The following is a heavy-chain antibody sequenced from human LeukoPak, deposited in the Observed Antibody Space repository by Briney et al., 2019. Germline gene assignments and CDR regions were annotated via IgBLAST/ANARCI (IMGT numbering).Heavy chain of an antibody. V-gene: IGHV3-21*01. CDR3: ARDLRL. CDR1: GFTFSNYN. J-gene: IGHJ4*02. CDR2: ISSGSNYI. Sequence: GGSLRLSCAASGFTFSNYNMNWVRQAPGKGLEWVSSISSGSNYIYYADSVKGRFTISRDNAKSSLYLQMNSLRADDAAVYYCARDLRLWGQGTLVTVSS.